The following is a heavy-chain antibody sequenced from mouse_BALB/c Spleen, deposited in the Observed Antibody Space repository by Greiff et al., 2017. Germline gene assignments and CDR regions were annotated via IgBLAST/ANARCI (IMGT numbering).Heavy chain of an antibody. Sequence: DVKLVESGGDLVKPGGSLKLSCAASGFTFSSYGMSWVRQTPEKRLEWVAYISSGGGSTYYPDTVKGRFTISRDNAKNTLYLQMSSLKSEDTAMYYCARRGGNYYFDYWGQGTTLTVSS. V-gene: IGHV5-12-1*01. CDR2: ISSGGGST. CDR1: GFTFSSYG. D-gene: IGHD2-1*01. J-gene: IGHJ2*01. CDR3: ARRGGNYYFDY.